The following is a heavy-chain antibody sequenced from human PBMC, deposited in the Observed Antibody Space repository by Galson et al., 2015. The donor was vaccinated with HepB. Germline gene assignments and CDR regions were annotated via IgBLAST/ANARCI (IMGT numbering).Heavy chain of an antibody. CDR1: GFTFSSYG. D-gene: IGHD3-10*01. Sequence: SLRLSCAASGFTFSSYGMHWVRQAPGKGLEWVAVISYDGSNKYYADSVKGRFTISRDNSKNTLYLQMNSLRAEDTAVYYCAKGTGPSSGLLWFGEQDPDAFDYWGQGTLVTVSS. V-gene: IGHV3-30*18. CDR2: ISYDGSNK. CDR3: AKGTGPSSGLLWFGEQDPDAFDY. J-gene: IGHJ4*02.